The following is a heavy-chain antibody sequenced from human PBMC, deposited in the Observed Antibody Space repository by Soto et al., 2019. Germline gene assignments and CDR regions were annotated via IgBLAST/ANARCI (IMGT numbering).Heavy chain of an antibody. CDR3: AKDASFRGYYYYGADV. CDR2: ISGSGGSS. J-gene: IGHJ6*04. V-gene: IGHV3-23*01. CDR1: GFTFSNYA. Sequence: PGGSLRLSCSASGFTFSNYAMTWVRQAPGKGLEWVSTISGSGGSSYSADSVKGRFSISRDNSKNTLFLQMNFLRAEDTAVYFCAKDASFRGYYYYGADVRGKGPTVTVSS. D-gene: IGHD1-26*01.